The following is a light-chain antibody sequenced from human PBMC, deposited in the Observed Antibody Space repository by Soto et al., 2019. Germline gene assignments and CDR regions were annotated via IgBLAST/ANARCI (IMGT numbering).Light chain of an antibody. CDR2: DAS. CDR1: QSVSSN. V-gene: IGKV3-15*01. CDR3: QQYHNWPIT. J-gene: IGKJ5*01. Sequence: EIVMTQSPATLSVSPGECATLSCRASQSVSSNLAWHQQKPGQAPRILMYDASTRATGISARFSGSGSGTEFTLTISSLQSEDFAVYYCQQYHNWPITFGQGTRLENK.